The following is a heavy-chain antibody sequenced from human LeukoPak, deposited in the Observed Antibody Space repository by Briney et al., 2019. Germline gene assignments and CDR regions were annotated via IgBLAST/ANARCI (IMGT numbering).Heavy chain of an antibody. CDR2: INSDGSSL. D-gene: IGHD1-26*01. CDR3: ARSRYTGSHFDY. Sequence: GGSLRLSCAASGFTFSSYWVQWVRHAPGKGLVWISRINSDGSSLSYADSVKGRFTISRDNAKNTVYLQMNSLRAEDTAVYYCARSRYTGSHFDYWGQGTLVTVSS. V-gene: IGHV3-74*01. J-gene: IGHJ4*02. CDR1: GFTFSSYW.